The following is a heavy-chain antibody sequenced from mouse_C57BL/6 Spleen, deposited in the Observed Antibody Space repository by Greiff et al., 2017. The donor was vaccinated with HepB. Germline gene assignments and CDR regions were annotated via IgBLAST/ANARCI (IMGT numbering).Heavy chain of an antibody. Sequence: EVKLMESGPELVKPGASVKISCKASGYSFTGYYMNWVKQSPEKSLEWIGEINPSTGGTTYNQKFKAKATLTVDKSSSTAYMQLKSLTSEDSAVYYCARQLRLGGFAYWGQGTLVTVSA. CDR1: GYSFTGYY. V-gene: IGHV1-42*01. CDR3: ARQLRLGGFAY. D-gene: IGHD3-2*02. J-gene: IGHJ3*01. CDR2: INPSTGGT.